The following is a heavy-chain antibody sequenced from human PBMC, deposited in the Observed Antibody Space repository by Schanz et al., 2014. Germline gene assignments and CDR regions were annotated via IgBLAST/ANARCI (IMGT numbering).Heavy chain of an antibody. Sequence: EAQLLDSGGGLVQPGGSLRLSCAASGFTFSTYAMSWVRQAPGKGLEWVSALSGSGGSTYYADSVKGRFTISRDNAKNSLYLQMNSLRAEDTSVYYCAKDLLYGAPMPLNHLDYWGQGTLVTVSS. J-gene: IGHJ4*02. CDR2: LSGSGGST. D-gene: IGHD2-2*01. CDR1: GFTFSTYA. V-gene: IGHV3-23*01. CDR3: AKDLLYGAPMPLNHLDY.